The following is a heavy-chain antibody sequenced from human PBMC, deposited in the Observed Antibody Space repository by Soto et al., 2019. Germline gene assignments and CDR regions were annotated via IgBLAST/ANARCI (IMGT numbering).Heavy chain of an antibody. CDR2: IYHSGVA. Sequence: QLHLQESGPGLVKPSETLSLTCSVSGGSVTSTDYYWGWIRQPPGKGLEWIGSIYHSGVAYYNPSLRSRLTISGVSSKNQFSLKLCSVTATDTAVYYWTRQGYYPGRPYPPSLFWCQGTMVTVAA. CDR1: GGSVTSTDYY. V-gene: IGHV4-39*01. CDR3: TRQGYYPGRPYPPSLF. J-gene: IGHJ4*02. D-gene: IGHD3-3*01.